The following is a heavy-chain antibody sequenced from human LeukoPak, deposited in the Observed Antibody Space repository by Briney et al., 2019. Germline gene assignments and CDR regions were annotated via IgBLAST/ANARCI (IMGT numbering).Heavy chain of an antibody. D-gene: IGHD6-13*01. CDR3: ARDLGYSQFDS. V-gene: IGHV3-7*01. CDR1: GFTFSTYW. Sequence: GGSLRLSCAASGFTFSTYWMSWVRQAPGKGLEWMANIDQDESEKNYVDSVKGRFTISRDNAKNSLYLQMNSLRAEDTAVYYCARDLGYSQFDSWGQGTLVTVSS. CDR2: IDQDESEK. J-gene: IGHJ5*01.